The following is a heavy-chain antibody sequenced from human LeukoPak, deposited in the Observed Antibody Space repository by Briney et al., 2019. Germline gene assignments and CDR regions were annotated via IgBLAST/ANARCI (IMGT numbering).Heavy chain of an antibody. CDR2: IYYTGAT. V-gene: IGHV4-39*02. D-gene: IGHD3-16*01. CDR3: ASAPRQASIGGFDY. CDR1: GGSISSSTYY. Sequence: SETLSLTCTVSGGSISSSTYYWGWIRQPPGKGLEWIGAIYYTGATYYNPSLRSRVTVSVDTSKNHFSLNLRSVTAADTALYYCASAPRQASIGGFDYWGQGTLVTVSS. J-gene: IGHJ4*02.